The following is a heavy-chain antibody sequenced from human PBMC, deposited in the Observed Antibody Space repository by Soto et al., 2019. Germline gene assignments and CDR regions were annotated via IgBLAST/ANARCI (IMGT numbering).Heavy chain of an antibody. V-gene: IGHV3-23*01. D-gene: IGHD2-21*01. CDR1: GFTFSSYA. J-gene: IGHJ4*02. Sequence: EVQLLESGGGLVQPGGSLRLSCAASGFTFSSYAMSCVRQSPGKGLEWVSAISGSGGSTYYADSVKGRFTISRDNSKNTLYLQMNSLRAEDTAVYYCAKECTYCGGLDYWGQGTLVTVSS. CDR3: AKECTYCGGLDY. CDR2: ISGSGGST.